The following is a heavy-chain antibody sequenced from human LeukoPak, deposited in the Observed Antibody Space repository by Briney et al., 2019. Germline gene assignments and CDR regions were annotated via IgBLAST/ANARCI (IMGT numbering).Heavy chain of an antibody. CDR3: AKSHGYSYGFDY. J-gene: IGHJ4*02. Sequence: GGSLRLSCAASGFTFSSYSMNWVRQAPGKGLEWVSSISSSSSYIYYADSVKGRFTISRDNAKNSLYLQMNSLRAEDTAVYYCAKSHGYSYGFDYWGQGTLVTVSS. V-gene: IGHV3-21*01. CDR1: GFTFSSYS. D-gene: IGHD5-18*01. CDR2: ISSSSSYI.